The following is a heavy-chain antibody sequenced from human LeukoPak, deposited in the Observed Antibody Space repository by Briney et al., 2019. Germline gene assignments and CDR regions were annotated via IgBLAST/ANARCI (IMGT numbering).Heavy chain of an antibody. D-gene: IGHD3-22*01. CDR1: GGTFSSYA. Sequence: SVKVSCKASGGTFSSYAISWVRQAPGQGLEWMGGIIPIFGTANYAQKFQGRVTITADESTSTAYMELSSLRSEDTAVYYCARTDDSSGYYDAFDIWGQGTMVTVSS. V-gene: IGHV1-69*01. CDR3: ARTDDSSGYYDAFDI. J-gene: IGHJ3*02. CDR2: IIPIFGTA.